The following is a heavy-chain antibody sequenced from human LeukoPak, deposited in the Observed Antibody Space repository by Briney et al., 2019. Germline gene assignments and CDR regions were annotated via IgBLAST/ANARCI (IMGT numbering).Heavy chain of an antibody. V-gene: IGHV4-34*01. Sequence: PSETLSLTCAVYGGSCCGYYWSWLRQPPGKGLEWIGEINHSGSTNYNPSLKSRVTISVDTSKNQFSLKLSSVTAADTAVYYCARGGGDYGDAKGFDYWGQGTLVTVSS. CDR1: GGSCCGYY. CDR3: ARGGGDYGDAKGFDY. J-gene: IGHJ4*02. D-gene: IGHD4-17*01. CDR2: INHSGST.